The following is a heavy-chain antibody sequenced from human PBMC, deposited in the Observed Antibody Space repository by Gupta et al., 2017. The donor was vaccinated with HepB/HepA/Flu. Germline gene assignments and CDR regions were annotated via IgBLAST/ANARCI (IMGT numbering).Heavy chain of an antibody. CDR1: GFPFSRFA. V-gene: IGHV3-30-3*01. J-gene: IGHJ4*02. CDR2: ISFDGVNE. CDR3: ARRFRGGALTSEY. Sequence: QVQLVESGGGVVQPGRSLTLSCGASGFPFSRFAMHWVRQAPDKGLEWAAGISFDGVNENYADSVKGRFTISRDNSKNTLYLQMINLRSEDTAVYYCARRFRGGALTSEYWGQGTQVTVSS. D-gene: IGHD2/OR15-2a*01.